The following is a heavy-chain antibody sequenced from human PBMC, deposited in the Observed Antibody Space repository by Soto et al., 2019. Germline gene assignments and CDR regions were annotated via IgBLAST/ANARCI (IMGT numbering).Heavy chain of an antibody. V-gene: IGHV4-39*01. CDR1: GVSIGNSSHY. Sequence: SETLSLTCTVSGVSIGNSSHYWGWIRRPPGKGLEWIGTIYYSGITYYNPSLKSRVTISVDTSKNQFSLKLTSVTAADTAVYYCARHGSNWGQGTLVTVSS. J-gene: IGHJ4*02. CDR3: ARHGSN. CDR2: IYYSGIT.